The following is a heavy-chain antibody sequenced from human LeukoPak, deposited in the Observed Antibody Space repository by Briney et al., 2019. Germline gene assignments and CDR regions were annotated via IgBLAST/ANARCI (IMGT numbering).Heavy chain of an antibody. CDR2: IYPGDSDT. V-gene: IGHV5-51*01. CDR1: GYSFTSYW. D-gene: IGHD3-22*01. J-gene: IGHJ4*02. Sequence: GESLKISCKGSGYSFTSYWIGWVRQMPGKGLEWMGIIYPGDSDTRYSPSFQGQVTISADKSISTAYLQWSSLKASDTAMYYCARGDSLYYYDSSGYLFDCWGQGTLVTVSS. CDR3: ARGDSLYYYDSSGYLFDC.